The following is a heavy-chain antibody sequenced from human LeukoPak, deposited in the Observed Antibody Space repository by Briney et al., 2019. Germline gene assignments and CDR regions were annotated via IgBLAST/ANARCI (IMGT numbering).Heavy chain of an antibody. V-gene: IGHV4-59*11. D-gene: IGHD2-15*01. Sequence: PSETLSLTCTVSGGSISSHYWTWIRQSPVKGLEWIGDISNSGSTSYNPSLKSRVTISIDTSKNQFSLKLSSVTAADTAVYYCGRDALVGYFYYYYMDVWGKGTTVTVSS. CDR3: GRDALVGYFYYYYMDV. J-gene: IGHJ6*03. CDR1: GGSISSHY. CDR2: ISNSGST.